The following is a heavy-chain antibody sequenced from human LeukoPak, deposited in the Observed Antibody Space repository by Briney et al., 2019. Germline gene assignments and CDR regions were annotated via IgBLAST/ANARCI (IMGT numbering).Heavy chain of an antibody. CDR2: ISTDGSNE. V-gene: IGHV3-30*18. Sequence: GRSLRLSCAASGFTFTSYGMHWVRQAPGKGLEWVAVISTDGSNEYYADSVKGRFTISRDNSKNTLYLQMNSLRAEDTAVCYCAKGASDYIWGSFRPPDDYWGQGTLVTVSS. J-gene: IGHJ4*02. CDR3: AKGASDYIWGSFRPPDDY. CDR1: GFTFTSYG. D-gene: IGHD3-16*02.